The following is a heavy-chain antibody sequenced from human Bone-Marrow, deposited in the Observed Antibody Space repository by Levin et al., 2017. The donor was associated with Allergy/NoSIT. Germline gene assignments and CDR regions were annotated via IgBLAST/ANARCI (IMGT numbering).Heavy chain of an antibody. CDR1: GFPFTSYA. V-gene: IGHV3-23*01. J-gene: IGHJ4*02. CDR2: ISGSGDNT. D-gene: IGHD1-26*01. Sequence: LSLTCAASGFPFTSYAMSWVRQAPGKGLEWVSSISGSGDNTYYTDSVKGRFTISRDNSKNTLYLQMNSLRDEDTAVYYCAKSQWEFYYWGQGTLVTVSS. CDR3: AKSQWEFYY.